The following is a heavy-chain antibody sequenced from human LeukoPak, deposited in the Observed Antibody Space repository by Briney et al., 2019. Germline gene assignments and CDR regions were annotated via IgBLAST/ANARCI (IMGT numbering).Heavy chain of an antibody. CDR2: INSDGSEG. CDR3: ARSSYSSSSSV. D-gene: IGHD6-6*01. Sequence: GGSLRLSCAASGFTFSSYWMSWVRQAPGKGLEWVASINSDGSEGYYADVVKGRFTISRDNAKNSLYLQINSLRAEDTAVYYCARSSYSSSSSVWGQGTMVTVSS. CDR1: GFTFSSYW. J-gene: IGHJ3*01. V-gene: IGHV3-7*03.